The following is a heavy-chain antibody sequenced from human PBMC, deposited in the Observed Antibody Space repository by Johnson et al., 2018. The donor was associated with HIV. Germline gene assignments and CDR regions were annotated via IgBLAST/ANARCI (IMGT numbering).Heavy chain of an antibody. CDR1: GFTFRDHY. Sequence: QVQLVESGGGLVKPGGPLRLSCAASGFTFRDHYMSWIRQAPGKGLEWVADISTSGSTIYYADSVKGRFTISRDNAKNSLYLQMNSLGGEDTAVYYCATCSGQGLLGGDVFDSWGQGTMVTVSS. CDR2: ISTSGSTI. J-gene: IGHJ3*02. CDR3: ATCSGQGLLGGDVFDS. D-gene: IGHD3-16*01. V-gene: IGHV3-11*04.